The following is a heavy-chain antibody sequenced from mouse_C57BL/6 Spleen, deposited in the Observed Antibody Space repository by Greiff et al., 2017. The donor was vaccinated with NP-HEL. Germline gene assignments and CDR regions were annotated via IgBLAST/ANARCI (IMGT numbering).Heavy chain of an antibody. J-gene: IGHJ4*01. CDR2: IGPGSGST. Sequence: QVQLKQSGAELVKPGASVKISCKASGYTFTDYYIHWVKQRPGQGLEWIGKIGPGSGSTYYNEKFKGKATLTADKSSSTAYMQLSSLTSEDSAVYFCAFITTVVADGEYAMDYWGQGTSVTVSS. CDR1: GYTFTDYY. D-gene: IGHD1-1*01. CDR3: AFITTVVADGEYAMDY. V-gene: IGHV1-77*01.